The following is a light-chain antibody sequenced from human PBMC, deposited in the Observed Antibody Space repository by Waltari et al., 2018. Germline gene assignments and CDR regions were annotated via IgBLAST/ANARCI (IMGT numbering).Light chain of an antibody. CDR2: EVS. CDR3: SSYGGRNNLI. Sequence: QSALTQPPSASGSPGQSVTISCTATSSDIGDYNFVSWYQQHPGKAPKLMIYEVSKRPSGVPDRFSGSKSGYTASLTVSGLQAEDEAEYYCSSYGGRNNLIFGGGTKLTVL. CDR1: SSDIGDYNF. J-gene: IGLJ2*01. V-gene: IGLV2-8*01.